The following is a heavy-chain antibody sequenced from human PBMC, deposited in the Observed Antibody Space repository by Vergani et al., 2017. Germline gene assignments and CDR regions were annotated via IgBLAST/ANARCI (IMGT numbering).Heavy chain of an antibody. CDR3: ARDLSCCSTSCAIGRRARDAFDI. V-gene: IGHV4-34*01. Sequence: QVQLQQWGAGLLKPSETLSLTCAVYGGSFSGYYWSWIRQPPGKGLEWIGEINHSGSTNYNPSLKSRVTISVDTSKNQFSLKLSSVTAADTAGYYCARDLSCCSTSCAIGRRARDAFDIWGQGTMVTVSS. D-gene: IGHD2-2*01. CDR1: GGSFSGYY. CDR2: INHSGST. J-gene: IGHJ3*02.